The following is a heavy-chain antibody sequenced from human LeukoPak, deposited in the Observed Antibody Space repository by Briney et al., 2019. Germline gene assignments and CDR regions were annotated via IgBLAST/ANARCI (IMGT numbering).Heavy chain of an antibody. CDR3: AKDRYYDSSGYPYYYGMDV. V-gene: IGHV3-30*18. CDR1: GGSVTSTN. J-gene: IGHJ6*02. D-gene: IGHD3-22*01. CDR2: ISYDGSNK. Sequence: LSLTCDVSGGSVTSTNWWTWVRQAPGKGLEWAAVISYDGSNKYYADSVKGRFTISRDNSKNTLYLQMNSLRAEDTAVYYCAKDRYYDSSGYPYYYGMDVWGQGTTVTVSS.